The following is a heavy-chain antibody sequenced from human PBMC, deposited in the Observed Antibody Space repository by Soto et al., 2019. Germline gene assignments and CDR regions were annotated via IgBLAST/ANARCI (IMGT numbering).Heavy chain of an antibody. CDR3: AREGDSTMVRGIIVY. J-gene: IGHJ4*02. Sequence: QVQLVQSGAEVKKPGSSVKVSCKASGGSFSRDALSWVRQAPGQGLEWMGGLIPIFGSTFYAQRFQGRVTITADESTNTAYMELRSLRSEDTAVYYCAREGDSTMVRGIIVYWGQGTLVTVSS. V-gene: IGHV1-69*01. D-gene: IGHD3-10*01. CDR1: GGSFSRDA. CDR2: LIPIFGST.